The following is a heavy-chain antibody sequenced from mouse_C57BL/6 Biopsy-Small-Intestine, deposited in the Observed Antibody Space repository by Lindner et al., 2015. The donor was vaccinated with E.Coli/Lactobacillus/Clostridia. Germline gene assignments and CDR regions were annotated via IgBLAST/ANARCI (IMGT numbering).Heavy chain of an antibody. J-gene: IGHJ1*03. D-gene: IGHD2-10*01. CDR2: INPKSGGT. V-gene: IGHV1-19*01. Sequence: SVKVSCKASGYTFSDNYMNWVRQAPGQGLEWMGRINPKSGGTTYAHNFQGRVTMTRDISISTAYMEPTSLRSDDTAVYYCARSSPESGSAPAYYYYYMDVWGKGTTVTVSS. CDR3: ARSSPESGSAPAYYYYYMDV. CDR1: GYTFSDNY.